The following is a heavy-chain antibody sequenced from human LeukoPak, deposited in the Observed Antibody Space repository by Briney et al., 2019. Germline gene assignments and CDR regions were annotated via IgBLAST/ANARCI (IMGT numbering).Heavy chain of an antibody. D-gene: IGHD2-15*01. V-gene: IGHV1-3*01. Sequence: ASVKVSCKASGYTFTSYAMHWVRQAPGQRLEWMGWINAGNGNTKYSQKFQGRVTITRDTSASTAYMELSSLRSEDTAVYYCVRGCSGGSCFGDPFNWFDPWGQGTLVTVSS. CDR1: GYTFTSYA. CDR2: INAGNGNT. CDR3: VRGCSGGSCFGDPFNWFDP. J-gene: IGHJ5*02.